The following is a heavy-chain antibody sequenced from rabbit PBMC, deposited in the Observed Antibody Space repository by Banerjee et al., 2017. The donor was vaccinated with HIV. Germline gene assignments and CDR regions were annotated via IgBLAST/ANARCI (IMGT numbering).Heavy chain of an antibody. CDR2: IYAGSRGST. CDR3: ARAPDAEFVGGGYAHFNL. J-gene: IGHJ4*01. CDR1: GFSFSSSYW. D-gene: IGHD6-1*01. Sequence: QEQLEESGGDLVKPKGSLTLTCTASGFSFSSSYWICWVRQAPGKGLEWIACIYAGSRGSTYYASWAKGRFTISKTSSTTVDLKMTSLTAADTATYFCARAPDAEFVGGGYAHFNLWGPGTLVTVS. V-gene: IGHV1S45*01.